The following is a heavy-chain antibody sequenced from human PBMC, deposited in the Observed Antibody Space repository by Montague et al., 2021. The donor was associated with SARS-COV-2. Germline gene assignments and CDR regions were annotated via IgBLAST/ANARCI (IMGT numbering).Heavy chain of an antibody. Sequence: CAISGDSVSSNSAAWNWIRQSPSRGLEWLGGTYYRSKWYNDYAVSVKSRITINPDTSKNQFSLQLNSVTPKDTAVYYCARGGWGAPGTGRLFDYWGQGTLVTVSS. D-gene: IGHD3-10*01. CDR3: ARGGWGAPGTGRLFDY. V-gene: IGHV6-1*01. CDR2: TYYRSKWYN. J-gene: IGHJ4*02. CDR1: GDSVSSNSAA.